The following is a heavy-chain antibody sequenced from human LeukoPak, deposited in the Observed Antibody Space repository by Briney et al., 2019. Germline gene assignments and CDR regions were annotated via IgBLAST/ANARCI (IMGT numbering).Heavy chain of an antibody. D-gene: IGHD4-11*01. CDR3: ARERLQGVVYYYYYGMDV. V-gene: IGHV4-61*01. CDR1: GGSVSSGSYY. Sequence: PSETLSLTCTVSGGSVSSGSYYWSWIRQPPGKGLEWIGYIYYSGSTNYNPSLKSRVTISVDTSKNQFSLKLSSVTAADTAVYYCARERLQGVVYYYYYGMDVWGQGTTVTVS. CDR2: IYYSGST. J-gene: IGHJ6*02.